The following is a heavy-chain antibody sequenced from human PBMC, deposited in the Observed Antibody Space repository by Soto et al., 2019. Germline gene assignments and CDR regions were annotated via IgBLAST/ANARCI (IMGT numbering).Heavy chain of an antibody. CDR1: GITFSNAW. CDR3: TTDSADIVVVPATFGMDV. Sequence: LRLSCAASGITFSNAWMTWVRQAPGKGLEWVGRIKSITDGGTTDYAAPVKGRFTISRDDSKDTLYLQMNNLRTEDTAVYHCTTDSADIVVVPATFGMDVWGQGTTVTVSS. V-gene: IGHV3-15*01. D-gene: IGHD2-2*01. J-gene: IGHJ6*02. CDR2: IKSITDGGTT.